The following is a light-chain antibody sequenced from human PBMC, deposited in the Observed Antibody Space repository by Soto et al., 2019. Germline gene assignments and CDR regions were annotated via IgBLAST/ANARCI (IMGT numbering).Light chain of an antibody. Sequence: DLQMTQSPSSLSASVGDRVTITCQASQDIKNYLNWYQQKPGKAPNLLIYDASNLKTGVPSRFSGSGSGTQFPFTISSLQPEDIATDYCQHYDHLPPLSFGGGTQVEIK. J-gene: IGKJ4*01. CDR2: DAS. V-gene: IGKV1-33*01. CDR1: QDIKNY. CDR3: QHYDHLPPLS.